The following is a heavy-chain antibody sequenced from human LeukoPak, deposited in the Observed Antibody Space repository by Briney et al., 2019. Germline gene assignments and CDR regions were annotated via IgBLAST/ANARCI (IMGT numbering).Heavy chain of an antibody. Sequence: ASVKVSCKASGYTFTGYYMHWVRQAPGQGLEWMGWINPNSGGTNYAQKFQGWVTMTRDTSISTAYMELSRLRSDDTAVYYCARDAGYSSGWYVGTEGSNWFDPWGQGTLVTVSS. J-gene: IGHJ5*02. V-gene: IGHV1-2*04. CDR1: GYTFTGYY. D-gene: IGHD6-19*01. CDR3: ARDAGYSSGWYVGTEGSNWFDP. CDR2: INPNSGGT.